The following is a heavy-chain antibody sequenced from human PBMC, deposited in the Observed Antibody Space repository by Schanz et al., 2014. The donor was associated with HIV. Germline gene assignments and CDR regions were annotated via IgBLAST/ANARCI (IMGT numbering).Heavy chain of an antibody. D-gene: IGHD2-15*01. CDR2: ISSSGTYI. Sequence: EVQLVESGGGLVQPGGSLRLSCAASGFTFSSYWMHWVRQAPGKGLVWVSSISSSGTYIHYADSVKGRFTISRDNAKNSLYLHMSSLRAEDTAVYYCAREDCSGGSCFSNYYYYAMDVWGQGTTVTVSS. CDR3: AREDCSGGSCFSNYYYYAMDV. CDR1: GFTFSSYW. J-gene: IGHJ6*02. V-gene: IGHV3-21*01.